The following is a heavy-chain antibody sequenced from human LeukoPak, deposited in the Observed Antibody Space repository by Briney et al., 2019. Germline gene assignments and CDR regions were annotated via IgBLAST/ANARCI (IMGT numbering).Heavy chain of an antibody. J-gene: IGHJ6*03. CDR2: IRYDGSNK. V-gene: IGHV3-30*02. D-gene: IGHD3-3*01. Sequence: PGGSLRLSCAASGFTFSSYGMHWVRQAPGKGLEWVAFIRYDGSNKYYADSVKGRFTISRDNSKNTLYLQMNRLRAEDTAVYYCAKDSLRFLGTYYMDVWGKGTTVTVSS. CDR3: AKDSLRFLGTYYMDV. CDR1: GFTFSSYG.